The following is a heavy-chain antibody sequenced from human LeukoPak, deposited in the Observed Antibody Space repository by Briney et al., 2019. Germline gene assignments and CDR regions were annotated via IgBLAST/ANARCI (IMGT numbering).Heavy chain of an antibody. D-gene: IGHD6-25*01. Sequence: GRSLRLSCVASGFTFSNYGIHWVRQAPGKGLEWVAVIWYDGSNKDFGDSVKGRFTISRDNSKNTVYLQMNSLRAEDTAVYYCVRGQRLRGPFYFDSWGQGALVTVSS. CDR3: VRGQRLRGPFYFDS. CDR2: IWYDGSNK. V-gene: IGHV3-33*01. J-gene: IGHJ4*02. CDR1: GFTFSNYG.